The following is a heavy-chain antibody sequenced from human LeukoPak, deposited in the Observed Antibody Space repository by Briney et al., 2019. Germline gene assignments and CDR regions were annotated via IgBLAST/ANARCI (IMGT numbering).Heavy chain of an antibody. CDR1: GFTFSSYW. V-gene: IGHV3-7*01. D-gene: IGHD6-13*01. Sequence: PGGSLRLSCAASGFTFSSYWMSWVRQAPGKGLEWVANINQDGSEKYYVDSVKGRFTISRDNAKNSPYLQMNSLRAEDTAVYYCARDIGQLVPYYFDYWGQGTLVTVSS. CDR3: ARDIGQLVPYYFDY. J-gene: IGHJ4*02. CDR2: INQDGSEK.